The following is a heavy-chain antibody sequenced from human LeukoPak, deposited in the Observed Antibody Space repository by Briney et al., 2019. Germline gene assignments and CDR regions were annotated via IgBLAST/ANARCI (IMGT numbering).Heavy chain of an antibody. CDR1: GGSISSGGYY. CDR2: IYYSGST. V-gene: IGHV4-31*03. D-gene: IGHD6-13*01. Sequence: SETLSLTCTVSGGSISSGGYYWSWIRQHPGKGLEWIGYIYYSGSTYYSPSLKSRVTISVDTSKNQFSLKLSSVTAADTAVYYCARGSSSWAHNWFDPWGQGTLVTVSS. J-gene: IGHJ5*02. CDR3: ARGSSSWAHNWFDP.